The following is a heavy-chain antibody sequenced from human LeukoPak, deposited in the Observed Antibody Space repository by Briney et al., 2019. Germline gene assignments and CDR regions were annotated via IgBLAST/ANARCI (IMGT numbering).Heavy chain of an antibody. D-gene: IGHD3-22*01. J-gene: IGHJ4*02. Sequence: RPSETLSLTCTVSGGSISSSSYYWGWIRQPPGKGLEWIGSIYYSGSTYYNPSLKSRVTISVDTSKNQFSLKLSSVTAADTAVYYCARADYDKNLAIDYWGQGTQVTVSS. CDR3: ARADYDKNLAIDY. CDR2: IYYSGST. V-gene: IGHV4-39*07. CDR1: GGSISSSSYY.